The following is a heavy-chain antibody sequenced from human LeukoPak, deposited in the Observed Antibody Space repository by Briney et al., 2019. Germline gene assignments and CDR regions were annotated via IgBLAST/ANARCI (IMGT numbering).Heavy chain of an antibody. Sequence: PSETLSLTCTVSGDSISGYYWSWVRQPAGKGLEWIGRIYTSGDTNYSPSLKSRLTLSLDTSKNQFSLKLTSVTAADTAVYYCARVITNYAFDIWGQGTMVTVSS. CDR2: IYTSGDT. D-gene: IGHD1-14*01. V-gene: IGHV4-4*07. CDR3: ARVITNYAFDI. J-gene: IGHJ3*02. CDR1: GDSISGYY.